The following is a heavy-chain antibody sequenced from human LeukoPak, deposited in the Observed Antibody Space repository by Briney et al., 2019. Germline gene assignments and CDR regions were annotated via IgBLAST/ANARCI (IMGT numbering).Heavy chain of an antibody. CDR3: VNENYYGSGSYPDY. J-gene: IGHJ4*02. D-gene: IGHD3-10*01. CDR1: GFTFSSYA. V-gene: IGHV3-23*01. CDR2: ISASGGST. Sequence: GGSLRLSCAASGFTFSSYAMSWVRQAPGRGLEWVSAISASGGSTYYADSVKGRFTISRDNSENTLYLQMNSLRAEDTAVYYCVNENYYGSGSYPDYWGQGTLATVSS.